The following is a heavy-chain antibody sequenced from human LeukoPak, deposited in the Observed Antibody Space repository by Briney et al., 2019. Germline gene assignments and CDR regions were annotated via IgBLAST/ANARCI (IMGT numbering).Heavy chain of an antibody. V-gene: IGHV3-23*01. CDR1: GFNFSTYW. D-gene: IGHD1-14*01. J-gene: IGHJ4*02. CDR2: ISGSGGST. CDR3: AKAIHVNRYYFDY. Sequence: GGSLRLSCAASGFNFSTYWMSWVRQAPGKGLEWVSAISGSGGSTYYADSVKGRFTISRDNSKNTLYLQMNSLRAEDTAVYYCAKAIHVNRYYFDYWGQGTLVTVSS.